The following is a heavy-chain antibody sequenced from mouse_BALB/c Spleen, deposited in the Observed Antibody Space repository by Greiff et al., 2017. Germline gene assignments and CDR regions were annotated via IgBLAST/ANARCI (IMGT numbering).Heavy chain of an antibody. CDR1: GYTFTSYW. Sequence: VQRVESGAELARPGASVKLSCKASGYTFTSYWMQWVKQRPGQGLEWIGAIYPGDGDTRYTQKFKGKATLTADKSSSTAYMQLSSLASEDSAVYYCASEGGLTGAYWGQGTLVTVSA. J-gene: IGHJ3*01. CDR2: IYPGDGDT. V-gene: IGHV1-87*01. CDR3: ASEGGLTGAY. D-gene: IGHD4-1*01.